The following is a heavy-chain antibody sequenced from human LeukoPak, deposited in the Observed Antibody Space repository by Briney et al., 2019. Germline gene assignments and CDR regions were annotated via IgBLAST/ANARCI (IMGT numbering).Heavy chain of an antibody. D-gene: IGHD6-13*01. V-gene: IGHV4-59*08. CDR2: IHYGGNT. J-gene: IGHJ4*02. Sequence: SETLSLTCTVSGGSISNHYWSWIRQPSGKGLEWIGYIHYGGNTDYNPSLKGRLTISVDTSKNQFSLKLSSVTAADMAVYFCARLGYSVSWTDCWGQGTLVTVSS. CDR1: GGSISNHY. CDR3: ARLGYSVSWTDC.